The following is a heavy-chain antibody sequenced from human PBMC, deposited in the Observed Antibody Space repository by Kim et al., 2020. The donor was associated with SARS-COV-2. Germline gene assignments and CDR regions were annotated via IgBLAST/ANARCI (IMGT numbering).Heavy chain of an antibody. CDR3: ARDPRSSGYYLVHYYYYYGMDV. J-gene: IGHJ6*02. Sequence: SETLSLTCTVSGGSISSSSYYWGWIRQPPGKGLEWIGSIYYSGSTYYNPSLKSRVTISVDTSKNQFSLKLSSVTAADTAVYYCARDPRSSGYYLVHYYYYYGMDVWGQGTTLTVSS. V-gene: IGHV4-39*07. CDR2: IYYSGST. CDR1: GGSISSSSYY. D-gene: IGHD3-22*01.